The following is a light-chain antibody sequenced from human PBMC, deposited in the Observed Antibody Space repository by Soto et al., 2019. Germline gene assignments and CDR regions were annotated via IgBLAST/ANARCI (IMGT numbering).Light chain of an antibody. CDR2: GAS. CDR1: QSVSSIY. CDR3: QQYGSSPPYT. V-gene: IGKV3-20*01. J-gene: IGKJ2*01. Sequence: EIVLTQSPGTLSLSPGERATLSCRASQSVSSIYLAWYQQKPGQAPRLLIYGASSRATGIPDRFSGSGSGTDFPLTISRLEPEDFAVYYCQQYGSSPPYTFGQGTKLEIK.